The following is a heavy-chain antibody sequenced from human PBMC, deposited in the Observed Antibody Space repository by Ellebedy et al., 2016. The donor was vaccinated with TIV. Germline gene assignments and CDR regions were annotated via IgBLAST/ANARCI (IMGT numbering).Heavy chain of an antibody. J-gene: IGHJ6*02. CDR1: GFTFSSYW. Sequence: GGSLRLSCAASGFTFSSYWMSWVRQAPGKGLEWVANIKQDGSEKYYVDSVKGRFTISRDNAKNSLYLQMNSLRAEDTALYYCAREEDSSGYRSANYGMDVWGQGTTVTVSS. V-gene: IGHV3-7*03. CDR2: IKQDGSEK. CDR3: AREEDSSGYRSANYGMDV. D-gene: IGHD3-22*01.